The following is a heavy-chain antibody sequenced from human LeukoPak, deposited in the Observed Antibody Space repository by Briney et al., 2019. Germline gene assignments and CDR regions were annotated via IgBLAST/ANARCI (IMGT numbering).Heavy chain of an antibody. CDR3: ASLIAVADAFDI. Sequence: GGSPRLSCAASGFTFSSYAMSWVRQAPGKGLEWVSAISGSGGSTYYADSVKGRFTISRDNSKNTLYLQMNSLRAEDTAVYYCASLIAVADAFDIWGQGTMVTVSS. D-gene: IGHD6-19*01. CDR1: GFTFSSYA. V-gene: IGHV3-23*01. CDR2: ISGSGGST. J-gene: IGHJ3*02.